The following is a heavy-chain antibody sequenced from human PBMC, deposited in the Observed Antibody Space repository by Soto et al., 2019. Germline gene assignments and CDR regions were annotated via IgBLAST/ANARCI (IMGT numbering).Heavy chain of an antibody. J-gene: IGHJ6*02. CDR3: ARGSQRYYDFWSGPSVKYYYYYGMDV. Sequence: ASVKVSCKASGYTFTSYGISWVRQAPGQGLEWMGWISAYNGNTNYAQKLQGRVTMTTDTSTSTAYMELRSLRSDDTAVYYCARGSQRYYDFWSGPSVKYYYYYGMDVWSQGTTVTVSS. D-gene: IGHD3-3*01. V-gene: IGHV1-18*04. CDR1: GYTFTSYG. CDR2: ISAYNGNT.